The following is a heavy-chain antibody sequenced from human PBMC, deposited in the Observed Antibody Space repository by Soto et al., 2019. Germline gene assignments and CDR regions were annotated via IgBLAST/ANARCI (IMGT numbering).Heavy chain of an antibody. J-gene: IGHJ4*02. CDR2: IYYSGST. CDR3: GRAGKYCSGGSCYRRQFDY. V-gene: IGHV4-59*08. Sequence: SETLSLSCTVSGGSISSYYWSWIRQPPGKGLEWIGYIYYSGSTNYNPSLKSRVTISVDTSKNQFSLKLSSVTAADTAVYYCGRAGKYCSGGSCYRRQFDYWGQGTLVTVSS. D-gene: IGHD2-15*01. CDR1: GGSISSYY.